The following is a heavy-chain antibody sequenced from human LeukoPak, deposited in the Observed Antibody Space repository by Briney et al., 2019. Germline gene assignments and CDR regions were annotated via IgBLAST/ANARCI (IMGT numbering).Heavy chain of an antibody. V-gene: IGHV5-51*01. CDR2: IYPGDSDT. CDR3: ARRGYYYDSSVDY. Sequence: GESLKISCKGSGYSFTSYWIGWVRQVPGKGLEWMGIIYPGDSDTRYSPSFQGQVTISADKSISTAYLQWSSLKASDTAMYYCARRGYYYDSSVDYWGQGTLVTVSS. CDR1: GYSFTSYW. D-gene: IGHD3-22*01. J-gene: IGHJ4*02.